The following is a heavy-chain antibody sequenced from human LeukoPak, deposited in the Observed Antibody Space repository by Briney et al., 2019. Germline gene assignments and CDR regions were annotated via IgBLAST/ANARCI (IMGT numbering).Heavy chain of an antibody. D-gene: IGHD2-2*01. Sequence: GGSLRLSCAASGFTFSSYAMSWVRQAPGKGLEWVSAISGSGGSTYYADSVKGRFTISRDNSKNTLYLQMNSLRADDTAVYYCAKSSWGIVVVPAAREGSWFDCWGQGTLVTVSS. CDR1: GFTFSSYA. J-gene: IGHJ5*01. CDR3: AKSSWGIVVVPAAREGSWFDC. CDR2: ISGSGGST. V-gene: IGHV3-23*01.